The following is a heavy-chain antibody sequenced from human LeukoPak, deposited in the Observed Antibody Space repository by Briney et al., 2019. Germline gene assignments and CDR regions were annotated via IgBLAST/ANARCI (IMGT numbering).Heavy chain of an antibody. CDR3: ARGPHLYYDSSGYSSYFDY. Sequence: SETLSLTCAVYGGSFSGYYWSWIRQPPGKGLEWIGEINHSGSTNYNPSLKSRVTISVDTSKNQFSLKLSSVTAADTAVYYCARGPHLYYDSSGYSSYFDYWGQGTLVTVSS. J-gene: IGHJ4*02. D-gene: IGHD3-22*01. CDR1: GGSFSGYY. CDR2: INHSGST. V-gene: IGHV4-34*01.